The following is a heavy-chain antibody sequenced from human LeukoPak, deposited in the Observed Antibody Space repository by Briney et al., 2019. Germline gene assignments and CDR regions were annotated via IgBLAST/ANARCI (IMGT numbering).Heavy chain of an antibody. CDR1: GFTFSSYA. CDR3: ARGGYGASTPYYMDV. Sequence: GGSLRLSCAASGFTFSSYAMNWVRQAPGKGLEYVSAISSNGGSTYYANSVKGRSTISRGNSKNTLYLQMGSLRAEDMAVYFCARGGYGASTPYYMDVWGTGTTVTVSS. CDR2: ISSNGGST. D-gene: IGHD1-26*01. J-gene: IGHJ6*03. V-gene: IGHV3-64*01.